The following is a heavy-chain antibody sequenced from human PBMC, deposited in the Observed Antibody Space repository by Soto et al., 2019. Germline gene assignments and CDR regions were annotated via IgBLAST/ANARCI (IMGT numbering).Heavy chain of an antibody. V-gene: IGHV3-23*01. CDR3: AKGSYCTNGICYNY. CDR1: GFTFSTYA. Sequence: GESLSLSCAASGFTFSTYAMSWVRQAPGKGLEWVSAISGSGGSTYYADSVKGRFTISRDNSKNTLYLQMNSLRAEDTAVYYCAKGSYCTNGICYNYWGQGTLVTVSS. CDR2: ISGSGGST. J-gene: IGHJ4*02. D-gene: IGHD2-8*01.